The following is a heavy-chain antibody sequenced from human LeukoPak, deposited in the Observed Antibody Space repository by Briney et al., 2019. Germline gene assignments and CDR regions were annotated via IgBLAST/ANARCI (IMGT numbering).Heavy chain of an antibody. CDR2: ISSSSSCI. CDR3: ARDEPYYDFWSGSEEGAFDI. J-gene: IGHJ3*02. CDR1: GFTFSSYS. D-gene: IGHD3-3*01. Sequence: GGSLRLSCAASGFTFSSYSMNWVRQAPGKGLEWVSSISSSSSCIYYADSVKGRFTISRDNAKNSLYLQMNSLRAEDTAVYYCARDEPYYDFWSGSEEGAFDIWGQGTMVTVSS. V-gene: IGHV3-21*01.